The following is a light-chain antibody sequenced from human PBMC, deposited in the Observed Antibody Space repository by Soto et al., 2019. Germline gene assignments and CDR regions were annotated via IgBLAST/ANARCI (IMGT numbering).Light chain of an antibody. CDR3: QQYNSYPWT. J-gene: IGKJ1*01. CDR1: QSISSC. Sequence: EIQMTQTHYTLSASVGDRVTITCRASQSISSCFAWYQQKPGKAPKLLSYDASSLESGVPSRFSGSGSGTEFTLTISSLQPDDFATYYCQQYNSYPWTFGQGAKVDIK. CDR2: DAS. V-gene: IGKV1-5*01.